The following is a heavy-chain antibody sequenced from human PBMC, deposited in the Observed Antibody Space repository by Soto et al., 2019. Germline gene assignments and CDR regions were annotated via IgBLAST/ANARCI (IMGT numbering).Heavy chain of an antibody. CDR1: GGSFRGYY. CDR2: INHSGST. D-gene: IGHD5-18*01. CDR3: ARASNKRGNSYGPDY. Sequence: QVQLQQWGAGLLKPSETLSLTCAVYGGSFRGYYWTWIRQPPGKGLEWIGEINHSGSTNCNPSLKDRVTISVDTSKNQFSLKLPSVTATDTAVYYCARASNKRGNSYGPDYWDQGTLVTVSS. J-gene: IGHJ4*02. V-gene: IGHV4-34*01.